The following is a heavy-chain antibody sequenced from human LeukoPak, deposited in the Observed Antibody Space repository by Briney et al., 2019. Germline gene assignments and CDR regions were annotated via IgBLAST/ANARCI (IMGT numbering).Heavy chain of an antibody. CDR1: GGSISSYY. CDR2: IYTSGST. J-gene: IGHJ5*02. CDR3: ARESVSSSWYAHPKNWFDP. D-gene: IGHD6-13*01. Sequence: SETLSLTCTVSGGSISSYYWSWIRQPAGKGLEWIGRIYTSGSTNYNPSLKSRVTMSVDTSKNQFSLKLSSVTAADTAVYYCARESVSSSWYAHPKNWFDPWGQGTLVTVSS. V-gene: IGHV4-4*07.